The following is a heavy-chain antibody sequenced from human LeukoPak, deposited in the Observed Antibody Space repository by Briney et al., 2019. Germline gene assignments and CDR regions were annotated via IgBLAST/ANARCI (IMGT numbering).Heavy chain of an antibody. V-gene: IGHV3-7*01. D-gene: IGHD3-10*01. CDR3: ARDPLGSGGYYDY. Sequence: GGSLRLSCAASGFIFSGYWMSWLRQAPGKGLEWVANINQGGSEKNYVDSVKGRLTISRDNAKNSLYLQMNSLRAEDKAVYFCARDPLGSGGYYDYWGQGTLVTVSS. CDR1: GFIFSGYW. J-gene: IGHJ4*02. CDR2: INQGGSEK.